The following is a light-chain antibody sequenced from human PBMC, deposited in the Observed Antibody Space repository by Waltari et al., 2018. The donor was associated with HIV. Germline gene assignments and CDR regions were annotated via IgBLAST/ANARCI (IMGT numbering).Light chain of an antibody. V-gene: IGLV2-14*01. CDR3: TSYISSSSPV. CDR1: SNDLRNYNS. CDR2: EVR. Sequence: QSALTQPASVSGSPGQSITISCPGTSNDLRNYNSVSWYQHHPVKAPKVIIYEVRNRPAVVSRRFSGSISSNTSSLTISGLQADDEADYFCTSYISSSSPVFGGGTKVTVL. J-gene: IGLJ3*02.